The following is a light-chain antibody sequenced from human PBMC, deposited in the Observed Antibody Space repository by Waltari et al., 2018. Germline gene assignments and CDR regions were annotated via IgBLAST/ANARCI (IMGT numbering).Light chain of an antibody. J-gene: IGKJ2*01. V-gene: IGKV1-39*01. CDR1: QSISSY. CDR2: AVS. CDR3: QQSYSTLPYT. Sequence: DIQMTQCPSSLSASVGDRVTITCRASQSISSYLNWYQQKPGKAPKLLIYAVSSLQRGVPSRFSGSGSVTDFTLTISSLQPEDFATYYCQQSYSTLPYTFGQGTKLEIK.